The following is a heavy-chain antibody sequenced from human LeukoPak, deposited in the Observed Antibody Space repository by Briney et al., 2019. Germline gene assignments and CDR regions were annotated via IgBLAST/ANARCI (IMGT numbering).Heavy chain of an antibody. CDR2: IYYSGST. Sequence: SETLSLTCTVSGGSISSYYWSWVRQPPGKGLEYIGYIYYSGSTNYNPSLKSRVTISVDTSKNQFSLKLRSVTAADTAVYYCARDSASTGYMNAFDIWGQGTMVTVSS. CDR1: GGSISSYY. V-gene: IGHV4-59*01. J-gene: IGHJ3*02. CDR3: ARDSASTGYMNAFDI. D-gene: IGHD3-22*01.